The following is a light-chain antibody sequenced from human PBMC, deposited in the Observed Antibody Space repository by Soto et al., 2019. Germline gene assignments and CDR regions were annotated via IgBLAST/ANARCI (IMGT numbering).Light chain of an antibody. CDR2: SNN. CDR3: AAWDDSLSNV. J-gene: IGLJ1*01. Sequence: QSVLTQPPSASGTPGQRVTISCSGSSSNIGSNYVYWYQQLPGTAPKLLIYSNNQRPSGVPDRFSGSESGTSASLAISGLRSEDEADYYCAAWDDSLSNVFGTGTKLTVL. V-gene: IGLV1-47*02. CDR1: SSNIGSNY.